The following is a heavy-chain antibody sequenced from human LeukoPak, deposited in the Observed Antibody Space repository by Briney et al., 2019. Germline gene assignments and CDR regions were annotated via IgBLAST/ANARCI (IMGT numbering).Heavy chain of an antibody. CDR2: IYYSGST. D-gene: IGHD6-19*01. Sequence: PSETLSFTCTVSGGSMSSGDYYWSWIRQPPGKGLEWIGYIYYSGSTYYNPSLKSRVTISVDTSKNQFSLKLSSVTAADTAVYYCARGRGIAVAGSLDYWGQGTLVTVSS. V-gene: IGHV4-30-4*01. CDR3: ARGRGIAVAGSLDY. J-gene: IGHJ4*02. CDR1: GGSMSSGDYY.